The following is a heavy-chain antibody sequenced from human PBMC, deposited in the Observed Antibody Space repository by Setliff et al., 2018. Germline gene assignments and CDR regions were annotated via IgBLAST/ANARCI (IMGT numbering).Heavy chain of an antibody. D-gene: IGHD6-13*01. CDR2: IYHSGST. CDR3: ARSAGYSSSWYNYYYGMDV. Sequence: KPSETLSLTCAVSGYSISSGYYWGWIRQPPGKGLEWIGSIYHSGSTYYNPSPKSRVTISVDTSKNQFSLKLSSVTAADTAVYYCARSAGYSSSWYNYYYGMDVWGQGTTVTVSS. J-gene: IGHJ6*02. V-gene: IGHV4-38-2*01. CDR1: GYSISSGYY.